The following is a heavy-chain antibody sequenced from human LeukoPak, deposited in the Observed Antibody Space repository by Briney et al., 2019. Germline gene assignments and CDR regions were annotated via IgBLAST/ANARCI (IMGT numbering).Heavy chain of an antibody. CDR1: GGSISSYY. Sequence: PSETLSLTCIVSGGSISSYYWSWIRQPPGKGLEWIGYIYYSGSTNYNPSLKSRVTISVDTSKNQFSLKLSSVTAADTAVYYCARQESAAAGENWFDPWGQGTLVTVSS. D-gene: IGHD6-13*01. CDR3: ARQESAAAGENWFDP. J-gene: IGHJ5*02. CDR2: IYYSGST. V-gene: IGHV4-59*08.